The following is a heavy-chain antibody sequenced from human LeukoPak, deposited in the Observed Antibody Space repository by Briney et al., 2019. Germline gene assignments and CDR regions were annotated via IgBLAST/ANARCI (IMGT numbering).Heavy chain of an antibody. CDR2: ISGSGVRK. CDR1: GFTFSSYW. J-gene: IGHJ5*02. CDR3: AKISPYYYDSSRYYP. V-gene: IGHV3-23*01. D-gene: IGHD3-22*01. Sequence: GGSLRLSCAASGFTFSSYWMHWVRQAPGKGLVWVSAISGSGVRKYYADSVKGRFTISIDNSKNPVYLQMSGLRAEDTAVYYCAKISPYYYDSSRYYPWGQGTLVTVSS.